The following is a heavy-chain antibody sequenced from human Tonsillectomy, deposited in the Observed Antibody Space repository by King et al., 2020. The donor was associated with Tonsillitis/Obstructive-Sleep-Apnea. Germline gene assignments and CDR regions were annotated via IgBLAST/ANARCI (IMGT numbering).Heavy chain of an antibody. J-gene: IGHJ3*02. CDR2: ISAYNGNT. CDR3: ARRQGGGRSGAPRNADGAGEI. V-gene: IGHV1-18*01. D-gene: IGHD3-10*01. Sequence: QLVPSGAAVKQPGASVKFSCKASGYTFTSYGLSWVRQAPGQGLEWMGWISAYNGNTNYAQKLQGRVTMTTDTSTSTAYMELRSLRSDDTAVYYCARRQGGGRSGAPRNADGAGEIGGQGTMGTGSS. CDR1: GYTFTSYG.